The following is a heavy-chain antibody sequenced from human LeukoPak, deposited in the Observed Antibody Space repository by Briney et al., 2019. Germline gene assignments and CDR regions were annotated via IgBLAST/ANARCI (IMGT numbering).Heavy chain of an antibody. J-gene: IGHJ4*02. CDR1: GFTFSDSS. CDR2: ISSSSTTI. D-gene: IGHD5-18*01. CDR3: ARNLNTADGY. V-gene: IGHV3-48*01. Sequence: GGSLRLSCTASGFTFSDSSMNWVRQAPGKGLEWLSYISSSSTTIYYADSVKGRFTISRDDAKNSLYLQMNSLRAEDTAVYYCARNLNTADGYWGQGILVTVSS.